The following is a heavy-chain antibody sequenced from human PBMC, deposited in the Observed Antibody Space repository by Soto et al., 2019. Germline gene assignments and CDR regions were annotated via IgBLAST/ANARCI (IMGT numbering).Heavy chain of an antibody. CDR3: ARGTIFGMVIPYFYYGMDV. D-gene: IGHD3-3*01. Sequence: QVQLVQSGAEVKKPGSSVKVSCKSSEGTFSSYAISWVRQAPGQGLEWMGGIIPMLGTTNYAQKFQGRVTVTADESTNTAYMEVSSLRSEDTAVYYCARGTIFGMVIPYFYYGMDVWGQGTTVTVSS. V-gene: IGHV1-69*01. CDR2: IIPMLGTT. CDR1: EGTFSSYA. J-gene: IGHJ6*02.